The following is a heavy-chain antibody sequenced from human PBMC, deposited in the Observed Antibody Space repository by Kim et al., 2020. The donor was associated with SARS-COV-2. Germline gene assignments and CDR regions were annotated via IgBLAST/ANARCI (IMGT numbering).Heavy chain of an antibody. CDR2: IKAETDGGTT. V-gene: IGHV3-15*01. D-gene: IGHD1-20*01. CDR1: GFRFSNSW. J-gene: IGHJ4*02. Sequence: GGSLRLSCEASGFRFSNSWMSWVRQAPGRGLEWLGRIKAETDGGTTDYAAPGKGRFSISRDDSKKTLFLQINSLKTEDTAFYYCATPVPGIKGAQSFDWWGQGTLLSVPS. CDR3: ATPVPGIKGAQSFDW.